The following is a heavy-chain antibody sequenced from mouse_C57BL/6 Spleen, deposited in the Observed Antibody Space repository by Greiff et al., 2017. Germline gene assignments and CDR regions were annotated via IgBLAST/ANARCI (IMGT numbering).Heavy chain of an antibody. J-gene: IGHJ4*01. V-gene: IGHV1-72*01. CDR3: ARSAVYDYDDYYAMDD. CDR2: IDPNSGGT. D-gene: IGHD2-4*01. CDR1: GYTFTSYW. Sequence: VQLQQPGAELVKPGASVKLSCKASGYTFTSYWMHWVKQRPGRGLEWIGRIDPNSGGTKYNEQFKSKATLTVDKPSSTAYMQLSSLTSEDSAVYYGARSAVYDYDDYYAMDDWGQGASVTVAS.